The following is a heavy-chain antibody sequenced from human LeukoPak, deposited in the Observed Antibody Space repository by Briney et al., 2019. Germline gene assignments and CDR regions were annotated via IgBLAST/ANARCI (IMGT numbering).Heavy chain of an antibody. CDR2: ISSSGGLI. D-gene: IGHD1-1*01. CDR1: GFTFSGYE. J-gene: IGHJ3*01. V-gene: IGHV3-48*03. CDR3: VRCTFVLHKRCSAFDV. Sequence: GGSLRLSCAASGFTFSGYEMNWVRQAPGKGLEWISYISSSGGLIYYADSVKGRFTISRDNAKNSLFLQMNSLRAEDTAVYYCVRCTFVLHKRCSAFDVWGQGTMVTVSA.